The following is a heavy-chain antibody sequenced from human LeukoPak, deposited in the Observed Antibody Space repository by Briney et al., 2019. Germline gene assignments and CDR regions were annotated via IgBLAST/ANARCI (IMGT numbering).Heavy chain of an antibody. J-gene: IGHJ4*02. D-gene: IGHD3-22*01. Sequence: GGSLRLSCAASGFTFSSYEMSWVRQAPGKGLEWVSYISSSGSTIYYADSVKGRFTISRDNAKNSLYLQMNSLRAEDTAVYYCARGDDSSGYYFYWGQGTLVTVSS. CDR3: ARGDDSSGYYFY. V-gene: IGHV3-48*03. CDR2: ISSSGSTI. CDR1: GFTFSSYE.